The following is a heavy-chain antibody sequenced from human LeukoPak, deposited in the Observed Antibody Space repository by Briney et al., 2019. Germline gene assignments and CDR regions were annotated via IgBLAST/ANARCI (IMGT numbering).Heavy chain of an antibody. CDR2: IYYSGST. Sequence: SETLSLTCTVSDYSSWIRQPPGQGLDWIGYIYYSGSTNYNPSLKSRVTISVDTSKNQFSLKLSSVTAADTAVYYCARGGGMGHYYYYMDVWGKGTTVTISS. J-gene: IGHJ6*03. CDR1: DY. D-gene: IGHD5-24*01. V-gene: IGHV4-59*01. CDR3: ARGGGMGHYYYYMDV.